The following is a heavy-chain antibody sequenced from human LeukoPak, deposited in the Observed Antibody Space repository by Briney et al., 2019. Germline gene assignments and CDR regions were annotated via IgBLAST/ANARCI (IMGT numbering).Heavy chain of an antibody. CDR2: IYTRGST. CDR3: ARDYCSSTSCSWGYYYGMDV. V-gene: IGHV4-4*07. CDR1: GRSIRRYY. J-gene: IGHJ6*02. Sequence: PSDTLSLTCTVSGRSIRRYYWSWIRQPAGKGLEWIGRIYTRGSTNYNPSLKSQVTMSVDTSKNQFSLKLSSVTAADTAVYYCARDYCSSTSCSWGYYYGMDVWGQGTTVTVSS. D-gene: IGHD2-2*01.